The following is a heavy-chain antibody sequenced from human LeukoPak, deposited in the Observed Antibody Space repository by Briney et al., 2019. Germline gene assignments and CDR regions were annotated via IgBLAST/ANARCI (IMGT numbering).Heavy chain of an antibody. V-gene: IGHV1-69*13. D-gene: IGHD3-3*01. J-gene: IGHJ6*03. CDR2: IIPIFGTA. CDR3: ARDLTGHYDVWSGYTSYYYYMDV. Sequence: SVKVSCKASGGTFSSYAISWVRQAPGQGLEWMGGIIPIFGTANYAQKFQGRVTITADESTSTAYMELSSLRSEDTAVYYCARDLTGHYDVWSGYTSYYYYMDVWGKGTTVTVSS. CDR1: GGTFSSYA.